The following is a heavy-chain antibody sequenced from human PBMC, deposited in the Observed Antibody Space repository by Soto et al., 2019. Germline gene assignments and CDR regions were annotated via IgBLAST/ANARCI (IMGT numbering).Heavy chain of an antibody. CDR2: VIGSGNA. J-gene: IGHJ5*02. CDR3: ARELVSFQSNWFDP. Sequence: SETLSLTCTVSGVTFSNSYLSWIRQPAGKGLECIGRVIGSGNANYNPSLQGRVTMSVDTTKNQVSLKLTSVTAADTAVYFCARELVSFQSNWFDPWGPGTLVTVYS. V-gene: IGHV4-4*07. D-gene: IGHD3-10*01. CDR1: GVTFSNSY.